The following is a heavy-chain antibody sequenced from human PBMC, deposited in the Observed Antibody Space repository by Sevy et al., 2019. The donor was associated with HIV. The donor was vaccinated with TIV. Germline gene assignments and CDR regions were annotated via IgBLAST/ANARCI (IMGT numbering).Heavy chain of an antibody. CDR3: ARLNSNHFDY. Sequence: SETLSLTCTVSGGSISSSSYYWGWIRQPPGKGLEWIGNIYYSGSTYYNPSPTSRVTISVDTAKNQFSLKLSSVTAADTAVYYCARLNSNHFDYWGQGALVTVSS. J-gene: IGHJ4*02. V-gene: IGHV4-39*01. D-gene: IGHD4-4*01. CDR1: GGSISSSSYY. CDR2: IYYSGST.